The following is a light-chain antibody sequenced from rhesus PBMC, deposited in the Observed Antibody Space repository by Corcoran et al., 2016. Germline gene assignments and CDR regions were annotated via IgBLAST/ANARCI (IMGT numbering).Light chain of an antibody. V-gene: IGKV1-28*02. J-gene: IGKJ2*01. CDR1: QDISNY. CDR3: QQYKSYPYS. CDR2: SAT. Sequence: DIQMTQSPSSLSASVGDTVPIACRTSQDISNYLNWFQQKQVKAPKLLISSATTLQSGVPSRFSGIGSGTEITLTISSLQPEDFATYYCQQYKSYPYSFGQGTKVEIK.